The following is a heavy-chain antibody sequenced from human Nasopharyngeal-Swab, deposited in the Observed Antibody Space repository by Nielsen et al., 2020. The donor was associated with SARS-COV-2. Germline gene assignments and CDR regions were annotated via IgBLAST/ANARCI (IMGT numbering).Heavy chain of an antibody. CDR1: GYTFTSYY. Sequence: ASVKVSCKASGYTFTSYYMHWVRQAPGQGLEWMGWINPNSGGTNYAQKFQGRVTMTRDTSISTAYMELSRLRFDDTAVYYCARVGESSGWDFDYWGQGTLVTVSS. J-gene: IGHJ4*02. V-gene: IGHV1-2*02. CDR3: ARVGESSGWDFDY. CDR2: INPNSGGT. D-gene: IGHD6-19*01.